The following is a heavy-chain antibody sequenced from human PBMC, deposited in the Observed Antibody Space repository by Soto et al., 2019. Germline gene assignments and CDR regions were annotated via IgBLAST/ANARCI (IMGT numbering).Heavy chain of an antibody. CDR2: IKPDGGEK. Sequence: EVQLVESGGGLVQPGGSLRLSCAASGFTFSTYWMSWVRQAPGKGLEWVANIKPDGGEKWYVDSVRGRFTISRDNAKNSLYLQTNSLRAEDTAVYYCARGDFYDSSGPFSDAFDIWGQGTMVTVSS. J-gene: IGHJ3*02. V-gene: IGHV3-7*04. CDR3: ARGDFYDSSGPFSDAFDI. D-gene: IGHD3-22*01. CDR1: GFTFSTYW.